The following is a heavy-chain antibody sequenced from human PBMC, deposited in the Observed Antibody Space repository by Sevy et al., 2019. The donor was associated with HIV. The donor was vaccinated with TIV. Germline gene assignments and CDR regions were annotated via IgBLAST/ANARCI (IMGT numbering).Heavy chain of an antibody. J-gene: IGHJ4*02. D-gene: IGHD4-4*01. CDR1: GFSLKTSGVG. CDR2: IFWDDEK. V-gene: IGHV2-5*02. Sequence: SGPTLVNPAQTLTLTCSYSGFSLKTSGVGVGWIRMPPVKALEWLALIFWDDEKRYSPPLKNRLTITKDTSKNQVVLTMTNLDPVDTATYYCARFRNGDYTNYFDSWDQGSLVTVSS. CDR3: ARFRNGDYTNYFDS.